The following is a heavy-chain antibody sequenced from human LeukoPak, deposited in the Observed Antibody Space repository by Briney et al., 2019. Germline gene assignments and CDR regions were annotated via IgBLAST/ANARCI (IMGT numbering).Heavy chain of an antibody. Sequence: GGSLRLSCVASGCTFSSYAMSWVRQAPGQGLEWVSAVSGSGVTTHYAGSVKGRFSISRDNSKNTLYLQMNSLRAEDTALYYCAKKVVVGATSPYSDFQDWGQGTLVTVSS. V-gene: IGHV3-23*01. CDR3: AKKVVVGATSPYSDFQD. CDR1: GCTFSSYA. D-gene: IGHD1-26*01. J-gene: IGHJ1*01. CDR2: VSGSGVTT.